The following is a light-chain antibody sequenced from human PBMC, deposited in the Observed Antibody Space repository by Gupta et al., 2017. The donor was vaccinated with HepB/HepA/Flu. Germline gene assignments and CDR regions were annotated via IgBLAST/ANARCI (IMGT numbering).Light chain of an antibody. Sequence: QSILTQPLSVSGTPGQRVPISCSGSSPNIGTNTVNWYQQLPGTAPKLLIYTNYQRPSGVPDRFSGSTSGTSASLAISGLQSEDEADYFCAAWDDSLNAVVVGGGTKLTVL. J-gene: IGLJ2*01. V-gene: IGLV1-44*01. CDR3: AAWDDSLNAVV. CDR1: SPNIGTNT. CDR2: TNY.